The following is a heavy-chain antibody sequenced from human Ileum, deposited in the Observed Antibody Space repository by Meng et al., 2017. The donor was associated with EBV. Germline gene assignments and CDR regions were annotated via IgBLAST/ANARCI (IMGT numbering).Heavy chain of an antibody. V-gene: IGHV4-39*01. CDR2: IYHTGST. CDR1: GGSITSYRYY. D-gene: IGHD2-21*02. Sequence: QLHLTESDPGLVKTSETLYLTWSVSGGSITSYRYYWGWIPQPPGKGLEWIATIYHTGSTYHNPSLKSRVTISVDTSKNEFSLKVTSVTPADTALYYWARRDTAWFDPWGRGTLVTVSS. CDR3: ARRDTAWFDP. J-gene: IGHJ5*02.